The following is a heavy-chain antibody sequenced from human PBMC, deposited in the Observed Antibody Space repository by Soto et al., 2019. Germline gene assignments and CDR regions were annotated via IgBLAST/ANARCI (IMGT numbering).Heavy chain of an antibody. CDR3: ASCISTSCLNWYFDL. Sequence: QVQLVQSGAEVKKPGSSVKVSCKASGGTFSSYAISWVRQAPGQGLEWMGGIIPIFGTANYAQKFQGRVTITAGESPSTVYMELSSLRSEDTAVYYCASCISTSCLNWYFDLWGRGTLVTVSS. D-gene: IGHD2-2*01. CDR1: GGTFSSYA. CDR2: IIPIFGTA. V-gene: IGHV1-69*12. J-gene: IGHJ2*01.